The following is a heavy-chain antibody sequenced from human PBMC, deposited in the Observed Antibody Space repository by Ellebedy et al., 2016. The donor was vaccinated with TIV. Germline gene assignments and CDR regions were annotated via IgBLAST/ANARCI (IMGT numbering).Heavy chain of an antibody. V-gene: IGHV3-7*01. D-gene: IGHD4-17*01. CDR3: AIDGAYGDYAPGQYGMDV. CDR2: INQLESER. J-gene: IGHJ6*02. CDR1: GFTFNSYW. Sequence: GGSLRLSCAASGFTFNSYWMTWVRQAPGKGLEWVANINQLESERHYVDAVRGRFTISRDNARNSRYSQMNSLKADDPAFYFCAIDGAYGDYAPGQYGMDVWGQGTTVIVS.